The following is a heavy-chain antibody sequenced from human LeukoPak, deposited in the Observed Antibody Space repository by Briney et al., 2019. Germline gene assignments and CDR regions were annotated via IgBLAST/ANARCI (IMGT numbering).Heavy chain of an antibody. CDR1: GYRFTSYW. Sequence: GESLQISCKGSGYRFTSYWIGWVRQMPGKGLEWMGIIYPGDSDTRYSPSFQGQVTISADKSISTAYLQWSSLKASDTAMYYCASSLEERQMDYWGQGTLVTVSS. J-gene: IGHJ4*02. CDR2: IYPGDSDT. D-gene: IGHD1-1*01. V-gene: IGHV5-51*01. CDR3: ASSLEERQMDY.